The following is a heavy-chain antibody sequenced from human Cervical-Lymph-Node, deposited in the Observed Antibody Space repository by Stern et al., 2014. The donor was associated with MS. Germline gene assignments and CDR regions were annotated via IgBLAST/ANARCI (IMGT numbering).Heavy chain of an antibody. CDR2: IIPIFETA. CDR1: GGTFSSDA. J-gene: IGHJ4*02. Sequence: VQLVESGAEVKKPWSSLKVSCKASGGTFSSDAIGWVRQAPGQGLEWMGGIIPIFETANYAQKFQGRVTITADQSTKTAYLELSSLTSGDTAMYFCASGTRSSWYFDFWGQGTLVTVST. CDR3: ASGTRSSWYFDF. D-gene: IGHD6-13*01. V-gene: IGHV1-69*01.